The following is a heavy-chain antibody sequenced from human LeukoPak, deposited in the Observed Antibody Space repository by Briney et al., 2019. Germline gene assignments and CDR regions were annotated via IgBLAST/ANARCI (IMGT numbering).Heavy chain of an antibody. CDR2: ITRSSSII. D-gene: IGHD6-6*01. J-gene: IGHJ4*02. V-gene: IGHV3-48*02. CDR1: GFTFSSYN. CDR3: AREYSSSSGSVSDY. Sequence: GGSLRLSCAASGFTFSSYNMNWVRQAPGKGLEWVSYITRSSSIIYYADSVKGRFTISRDNAKNSLYLQMNSLRDEDTAVYYCAREYSSSSGSVSDYWGQGTLVTVSS.